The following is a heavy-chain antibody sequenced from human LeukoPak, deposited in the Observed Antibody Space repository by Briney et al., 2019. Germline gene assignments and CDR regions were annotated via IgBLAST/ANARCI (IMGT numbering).Heavy chain of an antibody. V-gene: IGHV3-20*01. J-gene: IGHJ4*02. Sequence: GGSLRLSCAASGFTFDDYGMSWVRQAPGKGLEWVSGINWNGGSTGYADSVKGRFTISRDNAKNSLYPQMNSLRAEDTALYHCARVNSSGWYPHFDYWGQGTLVTVSS. CDR1: GFTFDDYG. CDR2: INWNGGST. CDR3: ARVNSSGWYPHFDY. D-gene: IGHD6-19*01.